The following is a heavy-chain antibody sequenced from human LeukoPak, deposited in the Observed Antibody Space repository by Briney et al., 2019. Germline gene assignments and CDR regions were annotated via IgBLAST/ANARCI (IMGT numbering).Heavy chain of an antibody. D-gene: IGHD3-10*01. CDR2: IWNDGSNK. Sequence: GGSLRLSCAASGFTFSIYGMHWVRQAPGKGLEWVAVIWNDGSNKYYADSVKGRFPISRDNSKNTLYLQMNSLRVEDTAVYSCARASGPFDYWGQGTLVTVSS. CDR1: GFTFSIYG. CDR3: ARASGPFDY. J-gene: IGHJ4*02. V-gene: IGHV3-33*01.